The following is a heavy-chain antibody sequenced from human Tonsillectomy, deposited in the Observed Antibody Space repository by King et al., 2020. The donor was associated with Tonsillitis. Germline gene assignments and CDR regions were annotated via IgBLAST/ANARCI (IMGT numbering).Heavy chain of an antibody. CDR2: ISYDGTNK. Sequence: VQLVESGGGVVQPGRSLRLSCAASGFTFSSYDMHWVRQAPGKGLEWVAVISYDGTNKYYPDSVKGRFTISRDNSKNTLYLQMNSLRAEETAVYYCAKEIHDGSGRPRRYYYYGMDVWGQGTTVTVSS. CDR1: GFTFSSYD. D-gene: IGHD3-10*01. CDR3: AKEIHDGSGRPRRYYYYGMDV. V-gene: IGHV3-30*18. J-gene: IGHJ6*02.